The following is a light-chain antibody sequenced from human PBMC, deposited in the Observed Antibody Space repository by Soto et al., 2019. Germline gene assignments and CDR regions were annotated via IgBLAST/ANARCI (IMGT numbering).Light chain of an antibody. J-gene: IGLJ2*01. CDR1: SSDVGGYNF. CDR3: SSYAGSSTLVV. CDR2: DVT. Sequence: QSALTQPASVSGSPGQSITISCIGSSSDVGGYNFVSWYQQHPGKAPRLIIYDVTNRPSGVSDRLSGSKSGNTASLTISGLQAADEADYYCSSYAGSSTLVVFGGGTQLTVL. V-gene: IGLV2-14*03.